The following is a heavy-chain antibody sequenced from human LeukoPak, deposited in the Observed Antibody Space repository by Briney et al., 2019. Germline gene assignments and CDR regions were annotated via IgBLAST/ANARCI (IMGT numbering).Heavy chain of an antibody. V-gene: IGHV4-59*08. CDR3: AASAHSGSYRAH. D-gene: IGHD3-10*01. Sequence: SETLCLTCPVSGDSVTSSYLSWIRQPPGKGLEWIGYISYTADSNYNPSLKSRVTISTDTSKNQFSLKLSSVTATDTAVYYCAASAHSGSYRAHWGQGTLVTVSS. CDR1: GDSVTSSY. CDR2: ISYTADS. J-gene: IGHJ4*02.